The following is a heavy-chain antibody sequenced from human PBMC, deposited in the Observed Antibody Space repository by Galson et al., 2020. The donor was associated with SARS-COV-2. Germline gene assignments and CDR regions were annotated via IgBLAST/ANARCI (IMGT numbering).Heavy chain of an antibody. CDR1: GFTFSSYS. Sequence: GGSLRLSCAASGFTFSSYSMNWVRQAPGKGLEWVSSISSSSYIYYADSVKGRFTISRDNAKNSLYLQMNSLRAEDTAVYYCAREMHYYDSNHRIDAFDIWGQGTMVTVSS. V-gene: IGHV3-21*01. CDR2: ISSSSYI. CDR3: AREMHYYDSNHRIDAFDI. J-gene: IGHJ3*02. D-gene: IGHD3-22*01.